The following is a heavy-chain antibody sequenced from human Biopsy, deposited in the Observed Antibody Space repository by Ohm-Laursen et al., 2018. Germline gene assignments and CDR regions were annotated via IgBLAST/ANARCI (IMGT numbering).Heavy chain of an antibody. D-gene: IGHD3-3*01. CDR2: ISGYNGNT. CDR3: VRISITRLLGY. V-gene: IGHV1-18*01. CDR1: GYNFTSYG. J-gene: IGHJ4*02. Sequence: PSVKASCQPSGYNFTSYGISWVRLAPGQGLEWMGRISGYNGNTLYAQKFQHRVTMTTDTSTSTAYMEPSSLTSDDTAVYYCVRISITRLLGYLGQGTLGTVSS.